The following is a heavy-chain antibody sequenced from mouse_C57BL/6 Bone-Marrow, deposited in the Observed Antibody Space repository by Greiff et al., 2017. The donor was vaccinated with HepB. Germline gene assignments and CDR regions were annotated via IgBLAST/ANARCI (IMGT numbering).Heavy chain of an antibody. J-gene: IGHJ4*01. CDR1: GFSFNTYA. D-gene: IGHD4-1*01. CDR3: VRHTDFNWYYAMDY. CDR2: IRSKSNNYAT. Sequence: EVQLQESGGGLVQPKGSLKLSCAASGFSFNTYAMNWVRQAPGKGLEWVARIRSKSNNYATYYADSVKDRFTISRDDSESMLYLQMNNLKTEDTAMYYCVRHTDFNWYYAMDYWGQGTSVTVSS. V-gene: IGHV10-1*01.